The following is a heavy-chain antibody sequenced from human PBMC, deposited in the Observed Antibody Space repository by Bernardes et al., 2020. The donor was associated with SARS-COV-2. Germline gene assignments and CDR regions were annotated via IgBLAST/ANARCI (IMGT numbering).Heavy chain of an antibody. Sequence: GGSLLLSCVASGFAFSDFGMAWVRQAPGKGLEWVSTLNTDGENTHYADSVKGRFTISRDNSKNMLYLQMNSLRAEDTAVYYCANDAGVDVFFDYWGQGTLVTVSS. CDR3: ANDAGVDVFFDY. CDR1: GFAFSDFG. V-gene: IGHV3-23*01. CDR2: LNTDGENT. J-gene: IGHJ4*02. D-gene: IGHD7-27*01.